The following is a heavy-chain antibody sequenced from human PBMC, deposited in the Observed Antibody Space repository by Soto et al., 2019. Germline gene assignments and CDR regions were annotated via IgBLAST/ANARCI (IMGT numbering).Heavy chain of an antibody. Sequence: EVQLVESGGDLVQPGGSLRLFCAASGFTFSTHWMSWVRQAPGKGLEWVANIKEDGSESYYADSVKGRFTISRDNAKNSLYLQMNGLRVEDTALYYCAKDVRWCQGTLVTVSS. CDR2: IKEDGSES. CDR1: GFTFSTHW. V-gene: IGHV3-7*05. J-gene: IGHJ4*02. CDR3: AKDVR.